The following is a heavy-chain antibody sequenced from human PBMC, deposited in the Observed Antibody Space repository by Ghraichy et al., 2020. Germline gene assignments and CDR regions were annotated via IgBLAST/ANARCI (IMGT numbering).Heavy chain of an antibody. D-gene: IGHD3-22*01. CDR2: ISGSGGST. V-gene: IGHV3-23*01. Sequence: GGSLRLSCAASGFTFSSYAMRWVRQAPGKGLEWVSGISGSGGSTFYADSVKGRFTISRDNSKNTLYLQMNSLRAEDTAVYYCAKARAYYYDRSGNNQGVYYLDYWGQGTLVTITS. J-gene: IGHJ4*02. CDR3: AKARAYYYDRSGNNQGVYYLDY. CDR1: GFTFSSYA.